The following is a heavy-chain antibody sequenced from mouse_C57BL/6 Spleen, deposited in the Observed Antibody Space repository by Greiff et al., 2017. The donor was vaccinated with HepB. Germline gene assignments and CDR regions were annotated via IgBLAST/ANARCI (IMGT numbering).Heavy chain of an antibody. V-gene: IGHV1-55*01. CDR3: ARRYYGSSYVGYFDV. CDR2: IYPGSGST. J-gene: IGHJ1*03. D-gene: IGHD1-1*01. Sequence: VQLQQPGAELVKPGASVKMSCKASGYTFTSYWITWVKQRPGQGLEWIGDIYPGSGSTNYNEKFKSKATLTVDTSSSTAYMQLSSLTSEDSAVYYCARRYYGSSYVGYFDVWGTGTTVTVSS. CDR1: GYTFTSYW.